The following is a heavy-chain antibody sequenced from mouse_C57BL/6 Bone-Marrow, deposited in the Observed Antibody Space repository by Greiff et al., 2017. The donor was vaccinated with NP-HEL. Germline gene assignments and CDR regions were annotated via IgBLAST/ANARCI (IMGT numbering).Heavy chain of an antibody. Sequence: EVKLMESGGDLVKPGGSLKLSCAASGFTFSSYGMSWVRQTPDKMLEWVATISSGGSYTYYPDSVKGRFTISRDNAKNTLYLQMSSLKSEDTAMYYCARHYYSNYFDYWGQGTTLTVSS. CDR2: ISSGGSYT. CDR1: GFTFSSYG. D-gene: IGHD2-5*01. CDR3: ARHYYSNYFDY. J-gene: IGHJ2*01. V-gene: IGHV5-6*01.